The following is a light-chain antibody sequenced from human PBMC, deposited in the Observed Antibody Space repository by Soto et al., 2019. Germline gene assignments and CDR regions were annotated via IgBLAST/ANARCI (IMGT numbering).Light chain of an antibody. J-gene: IGKJ1*01. CDR3: QQYNHWPWT. Sequence: EIMVTQSPATLSVSPGERATLSCRTSQSVSTYFAWYQHKPGQAPRLLIYSASTRATGIPARFSGSGSGTEFTLTISSLQSEDSAVYYCQQYNHWPWTFGQGTKVEIK. CDR2: SAS. V-gene: IGKV3-15*01. CDR1: QSVSTY.